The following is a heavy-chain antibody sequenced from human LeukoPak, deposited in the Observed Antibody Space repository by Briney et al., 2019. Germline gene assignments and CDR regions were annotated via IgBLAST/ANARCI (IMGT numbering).Heavy chain of an antibody. D-gene: IGHD3-9*01. J-gene: IGHJ4*02. CDR2: VSNDGSNQ. V-gene: IGHV3-30-3*01. CDR1: GFTFTYYA. CDR3: AREVYDILTGYYPDY. Sequence: PGGSLRLSCAASGFTFTYYAMHWVRQAPGKGLEWVSVVSNDGSNQDYTDSVKGRFTISRDNAKNSLYLQMNSLRAEDTAVYYCAREVYDILTGYYPDYWGQGTLVTVSS.